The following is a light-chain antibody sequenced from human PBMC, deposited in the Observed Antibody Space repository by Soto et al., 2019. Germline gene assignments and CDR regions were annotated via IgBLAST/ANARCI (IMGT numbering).Light chain of an antibody. V-gene: IGKV3-11*01. CDR2: DAS. Sequence: EIVLTQSPATLSLSPGERATLSCRASQSVSSYLAWYQQKPGQAPRLLIYDASTRAAGIPARCSGGGSGTDFTLTISSLEPEDFAVYYCQQRFNWPRFTFGQGTKLEIK. CDR3: QQRFNWPRFT. J-gene: IGKJ2*01. CDR1: QSVSSY.